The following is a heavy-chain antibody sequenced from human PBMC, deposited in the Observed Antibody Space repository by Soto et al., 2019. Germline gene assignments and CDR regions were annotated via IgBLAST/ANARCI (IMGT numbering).Heavy chain of an antibody. CDR3: AKDTRLRLGELSFDAFDY. D-gene: IGHD3-16*02. CDR1: GFTFSSYG. CDR2: ITGSGGTT. V-gene: IGHV3-23*01. J-gene: IGHJ4*02. Sequence: VQLLESGGGLVQPGGSLRLSCAASGFTFSSYGMSWVRQAPGKGLEWVSGITGSGGTTYYADSVKGRFTISRDNSKNTLYLQMNSLRAEDTAVYYCAKDTRLRLGELSFDAFDYWGQGTLVTVSS.